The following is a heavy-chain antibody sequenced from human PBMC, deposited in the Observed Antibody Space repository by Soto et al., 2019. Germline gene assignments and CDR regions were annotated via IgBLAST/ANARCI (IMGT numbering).Heavy chain of an antibody. CDR2: INAGNGNT. Sequence: GASVKVSCKASGYTFTSYAMHWVRQAPGQRLEWMGWINAGNGNTKYSQKFQGRVTITRDTSASTAYMELSSLRSEDTAVYYCARARAQNNWWFDPWGQGTLVTVSS. CDR3: ARARAQNNWWFDP. V-gene: IGHV1-3*01. D-gene: IGHD3-10*01. J-gene: IGHJ5*02. CDR1: GYTFTSYA.